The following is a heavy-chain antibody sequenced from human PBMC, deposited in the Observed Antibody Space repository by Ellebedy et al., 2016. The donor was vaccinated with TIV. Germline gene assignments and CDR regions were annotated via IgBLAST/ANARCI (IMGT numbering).Heavy chain of an antibody. Sequence: SGPTLVKPTETLTLTCTISGSSLSNASMAVSWIRQPPGKALEWLAHISSSDEKSYSTSLKSRLTISKDTSKSQVVLTMTNMHPVDTATYYCARMGDWSLKDWGQGTLVTVSS. V-gene: IGHV2-26*03. CDR2: ISSSDEK. CDR1: GSSLSNASMA. J-gene: IGHJ4*02. CDR3: ARMGDWSLKD. D-gene: IGHD3/OR15-3a*01.